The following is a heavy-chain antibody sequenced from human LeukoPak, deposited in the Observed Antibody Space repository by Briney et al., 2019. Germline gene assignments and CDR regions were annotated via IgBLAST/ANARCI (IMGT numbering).Heavy chain of an antibody. CDR1: GFTFSSYA. CDR3: ARGGGITVTQDGYYFDY. J-gene: IGHJ4*02. CDR2: ISYDGSNE. Sequence: GGSLRLSCAASGFTFSSYAMHWVRQTPGKGLEWVAVISYDGSNEYYADSVKGRFTISRDNSKKKLYLQMNSLRTDDTAVYYCARGGGITVTQDGYYFDYWGQGTLVTVSS. D-gene: IGHD4-17*01. V-gene: IGHV3-30-3*01.